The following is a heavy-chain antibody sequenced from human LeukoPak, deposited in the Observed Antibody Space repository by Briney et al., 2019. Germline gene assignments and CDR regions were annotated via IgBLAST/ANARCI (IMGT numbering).Heavy chain of an antibody. Sequence: SETLSLTCTVSGGSITGYCWSWIRQPPGKGLEWIGYIYYSGSTNYNPSLKSRVTISVDTSKNQFSLKLSSVTAADTAVYYCARVGPGGWFDPWGQGTLVTVPS. V-gene: IGHV4-59*08. D-gene: IGHD1-26*01. J-gene: IGHJ5*02. CDR1: GGSITGYC. CDR2: IYYSGST. CDR3: ARVGPGGWFDP.